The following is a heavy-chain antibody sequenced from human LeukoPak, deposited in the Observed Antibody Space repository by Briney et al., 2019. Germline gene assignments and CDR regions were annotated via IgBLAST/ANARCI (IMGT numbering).Heavy chain of an antibody. CDR2: TTPDGVST. Sequence: GASVKVSCKTSGYTFTSFYMHWVRQAPGQGLEWMGITTPDGVSTTYAQKFQGRVTMTTDMSTSTVYMEMSGLRSDDTAIYYCARLRNSSGWYHVLRLYYFDYWGQGTLVTVSS. D-gene: IGHD6-19*01. J-gene: IGHJ4*02. CDR3: ARLRNSSGWYHVLRLYYFDY. V-gene: IGHV1-46*01. CDR1: GYTFTSFY.